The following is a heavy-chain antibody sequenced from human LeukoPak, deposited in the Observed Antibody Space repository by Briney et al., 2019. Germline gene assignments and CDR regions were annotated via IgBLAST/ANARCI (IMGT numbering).Heavy chain of an antibody. V-gene: IGHV3-30*02. D-gene: IGHD3-22*01. CDR3: AKDRITYYYDSSGYTFDY. CDR1: GFTFSNYG. CDR2: IRYDGSNK. J-gene: IGHJ4*02. Sequence: GGSLRLSCAASGFTFSNYGMHWVRQAPGKGLEWVAFIRYDGSNKYYADSVKGRFTISRDNSKNTLYLQMNSLRAEDTAVYYCAKDRITYYYDSSGYTFDYWGQGTLVTVSS.